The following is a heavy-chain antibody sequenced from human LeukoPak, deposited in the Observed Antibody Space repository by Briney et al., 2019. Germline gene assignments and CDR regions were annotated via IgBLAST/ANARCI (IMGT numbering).Heavy chain of an antibody. J-gene: IGHJ5*02. CDR3: ARALPHRRLMDTTMEQHWFDP. D-gene: IGHD5-18*01. Sequence: ASVKVSCKASGYTFTSYYMHWVRQAPGQGLEWMGIINPSGGSTNYAQKLQGRVTMTRDMSTSTVYMELSSLRSEDTAMYYCARALPHRRLMDTTMEQHWFDPWGQGTLVTVSS. CDR2: INPSGGST. V-gene: IGHV1-46*01. CDR1: GYTFTSYY.